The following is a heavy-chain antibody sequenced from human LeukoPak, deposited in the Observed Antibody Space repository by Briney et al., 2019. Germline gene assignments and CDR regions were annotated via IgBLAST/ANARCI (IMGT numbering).Heavy chain of an antibody. J-gene: IGHJ5*01. D-gene: IGHD4-17*01. V-gene: IGHV3-23*01. CDR2: INGSGGST. CDR1: GVTFDNYG. CDR3: ANPPTVTKIRFDS. Sequence: PGGSLRLSCAASGVTFDNYGMTWVRQAPGKGLEWGSDINGSGGSTYYADSVKGRFTISRDNSKNRLYLQMNSLRAEDTAVYYCANPPTVTKIRFDSWGQGTLVTVSS.